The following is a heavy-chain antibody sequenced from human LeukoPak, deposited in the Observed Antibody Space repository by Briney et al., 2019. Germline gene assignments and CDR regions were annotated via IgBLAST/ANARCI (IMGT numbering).Heavy chain of an antibody. CDR3: ARAPRGAVAGTYYYYGMDV. J-gene: IGHJ6*02. Sequence: ADSVKGRFTISRDNSKNTLYLQMNSLRADDTAVYYCARAPRGAVAGTYYYYGMDVWGQGTTVTVSS. D-gene: IGHD6-19*01. V-gene: IGHV3-30*01.